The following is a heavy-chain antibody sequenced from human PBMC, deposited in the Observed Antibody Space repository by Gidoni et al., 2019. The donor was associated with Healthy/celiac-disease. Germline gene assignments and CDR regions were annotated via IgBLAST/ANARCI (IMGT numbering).Heavy chain of an antibody. CDR3: ASGSPSSCDY. Sequence: QVQLVQSGAEVKKPGASVKVSCKAPVYTFTSYAMHWVRQPPGQRLELMGWINAGNGNTKYSQKFQGRVTITRDTSASTAYMELSSLRSEDTAVYYCASGSPSSCDYWGQGTLVTVSS. J-gene: IGHJ4*02. D-gene: IGHD6-13*01. CDR1: VYTFTSYA. CDR2: INAGNGNT. V-gene: IGHV1-3*01.